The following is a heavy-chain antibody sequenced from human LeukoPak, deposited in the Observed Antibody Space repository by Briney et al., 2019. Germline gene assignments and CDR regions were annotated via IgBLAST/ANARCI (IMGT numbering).Heavy chain of an antibody. J-gene: IGHJ5*02. CDR2: IRYDGSNK. Sequence: GGSLRLSCAASGFTFSSYGMHWVRQAPGKGLEWVAFIRYDGSNKYYADSVKGRFTISRDNSKNTLYLQMNSLRAEDTAVYYCAREYYYDSSGYYGWFDPWGQGTLVTVSS. CDR1: GFTFSSYG. V-gene: IGHV3-30*02. D-gene: IGHD3-22*01. CDR3: AREYYYDSSGYYGWFDP.